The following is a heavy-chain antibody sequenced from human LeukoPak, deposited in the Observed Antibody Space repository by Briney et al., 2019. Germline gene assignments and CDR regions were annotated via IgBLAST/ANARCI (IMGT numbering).Heavy chain of an antibody. D-gene: IGHD2-2*01. Sequence: GESLKISCKGSGYSFSSYWIGWVRQMPGKGLEWMGIIDPGGSKTRYSPSFQGQVTISVDKSTSTAYLQWSSLKASDTAMYYCARGKYCTSTSCYFDYWGQGTLVTVSS. J-gene: IGHJ4*02. V-gene: IGHV5-51*01. CDR1: GYSFSSYW. CDR2: IDPGGSKT. CDR3: ARGKYCTSTSCYFDY.